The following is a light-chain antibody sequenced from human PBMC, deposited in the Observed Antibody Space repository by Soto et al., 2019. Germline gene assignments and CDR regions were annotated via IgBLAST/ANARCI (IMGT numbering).Light chain of an antibody. CDR2: LGS. CDR1: QSLLHSNGYNY. V-gene: IGKV2-28*01. Sequence: DIVMTQSPLSLPVTPGEPASISCRASQSLLHSNGYNYLDWYLQKPGQSPQLLIYLGSNRASGVTDRFRGSGAGTDFTLKISRVEAEDVGVYYGMQALQTPLTFGGGTKVEIK. J-gene: IGKJ4*01. CDR3: MQALQTPLT.